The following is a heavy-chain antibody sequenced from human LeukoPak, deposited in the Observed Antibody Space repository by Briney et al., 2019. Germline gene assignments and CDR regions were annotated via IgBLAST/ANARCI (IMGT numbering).Heavy chain of an antibody. D-gene: IGHD6-13*01. CDR1: GFTFSSYS. V-gene: IGHV3-21*01. Sequence: GGSLRLSCAASGFTFSSYSMNWVRQAPGKGLVWVSSISSSSSYIYYADSVKGRFTISRDNAKNSLYLQMNSLRAEDTAVYYCARAKVAAAGTVDWFDPWGQGTLVTVSS. CDR2: ISSSSSYI. CDR3: ARAKVAAAGTVDWFDP. J-gene: IGHJ5*02.